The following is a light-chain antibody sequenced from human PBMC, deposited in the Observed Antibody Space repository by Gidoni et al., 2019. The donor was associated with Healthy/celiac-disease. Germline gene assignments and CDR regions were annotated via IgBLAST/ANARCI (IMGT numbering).Light chain of an antibody. CDR1: QSVSSN. V-gene: IGKV3-15*01. CDR3: QQYNNWPAWT. Sequence: EIVMTQSPATLSVSPGERATLSCRASQSVSSNLAWYQQKPGQAPRLLIYGASTRATGIPARFSGSGYGKEFTLNISSLQSEDFAVYYCQQYNNWPAWTFGQGTKVEIK. J-gene: IGKJ1*01. CDR2: GAS.